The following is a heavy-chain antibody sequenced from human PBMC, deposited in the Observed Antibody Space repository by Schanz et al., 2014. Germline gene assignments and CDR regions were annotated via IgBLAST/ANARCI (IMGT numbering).Heavy chain of an antibody. CDR3: ARIGGSVFDY. V-gene: IGHV3-23*01. D-gene: IGHD3-10*01. CDR2: IGVDGTTT. J-gene: IGHJ4*02. Sequence: EVQLLESGGGLVQPGGSLRLSCASSGFSFTTYAMSWVRQAPGKGLEWVSVIGVDGTTTYYADSVKGRFTISRDNSKNTLYLQMNSLRHEDTAVYYCARIGGSVFDYWAQGTLVTVSS. CDR1: GFSFTTYA.